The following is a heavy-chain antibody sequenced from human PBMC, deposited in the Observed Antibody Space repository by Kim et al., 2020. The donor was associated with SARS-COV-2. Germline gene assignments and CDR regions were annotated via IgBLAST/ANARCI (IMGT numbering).Heavy chain of an antibody. D-gene: IGHD3-10*02. Sequence: SETLSLTCTVSGGSISSSSYYWGWIRQPPGKGLEWIGSIYYSGSTYYNPSLKSRVTISVDTSKNQFSLKLSSVTAADTAVYYCARHVPGLWAFDIWGQGTMVTVSS. V-gene: IGHV4-39*01. CDR2: IYYSGST. CDR1: GGSISSSSYY. J-gene: IGHJ3*02. CDR3: ARHVPGLWAFDI.